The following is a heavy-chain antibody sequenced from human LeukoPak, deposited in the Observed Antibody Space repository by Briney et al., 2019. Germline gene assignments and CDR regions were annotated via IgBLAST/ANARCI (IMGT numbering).Heavy chain of an antibody. V-gene: IGHV3-66*01. D-gene: IGHD1-26*01. Sequence: GSLRLSCAASGFTVRSNYMNWVRQAPGKGLEWVSVIYSGGSTYYADSVKGRVTISRDNSKNTLYLQMNSLRAEDTAVYYCAREGTWSYYYDYWGQGTLVTVSS. J-gene: IGHJ4*02. CDR3: AREGTWSYYYDY. CDR1: GFTVRSNY. CDR2: IYSGGST.